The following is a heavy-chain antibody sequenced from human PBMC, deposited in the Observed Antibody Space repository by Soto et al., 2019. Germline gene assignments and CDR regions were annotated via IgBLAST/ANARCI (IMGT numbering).Heavy chain of an antibody. CDR2: IYYSGST. V-gene: IGHV4-59*01. CDR1: GGSISSYY. CDR3: ARDRVGYCSGGSCYSNWFDP. D-gene: IGHD2-15*01. J-gene: IGHJ5*02. Sequence: QVQLQESGPGLVKPSETLSLTCTVSGGSISSYYWSWIRQPPGKGLEWIGYIYYSGSTNYNPSLKSRVTISVDTSKNQFSLKLSSVIAADTAVYYCARDRVGYCSGGSCYSNWFDPWGQGTLVSVSS.